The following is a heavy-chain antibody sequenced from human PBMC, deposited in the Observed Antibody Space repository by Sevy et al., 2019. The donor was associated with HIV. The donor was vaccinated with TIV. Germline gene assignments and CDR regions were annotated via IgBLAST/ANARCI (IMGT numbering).Heavy chain of an antibody. CDR1: GFTFSSYA. CDR2: ISGSGGST. J-gene: IGHJ3*02. V-gene: IGHV3-23*01. CDR3: AKSAHTVDGMCEGAFDI. D-gene: IGHD6-19*01. Sequence: GGSLRLSCAASGFTFSSYAMSWVRQAPGKGLEWVSAISGSGGSTYYADSVKGRCTMSRDNSKNTLYLLMNSLRGEDTAVDYCAKSAHTVDGMCEGAFDIWGQGTMVTVSS.